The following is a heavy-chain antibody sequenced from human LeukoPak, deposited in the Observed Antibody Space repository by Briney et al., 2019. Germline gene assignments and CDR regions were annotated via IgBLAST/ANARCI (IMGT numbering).Heavy chain of an antibody. V-gene: IGHV3-30-3*01. Sequence: GRSLRLSCAASGFTFSSYAMHWVRQAPGKGLEWVAVISYDGSNKYYADSVKGRFTISRDNAKNSLYLQMNSLRAGDTAVYYCARAVTTVTNGGYYFDYWGQGTLVTVSS. J-gene: IGHJ4*02. D-gene: IGHD4-17*01. CDR3: ARAVTTVTNGGYYFDY. CDR1: GFTFSSYA. CDR2: ISYDGSNK.